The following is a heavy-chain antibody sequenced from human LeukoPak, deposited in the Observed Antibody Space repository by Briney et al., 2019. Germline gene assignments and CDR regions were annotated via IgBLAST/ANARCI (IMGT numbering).Heavy chain of an antibody. J-gene: IGHJ3*02. Sequence: SGGSLRLSCAVSGFTFSRYAMSWVRQAPGKGLEWVSTISGSGGSTYYADSVKGRFTISRDNSKNTLFLQLNSLRADDTAVYYCAKDLVSYYYDSSGSAFDIWGQGTMVTVSS. V-gene: IGHV3-23*01. CDR2: ISGSGGST. D-gene: IGHD3-22*01. CDR3: AKDLVSYYYDSSGSAFDI. CDR1: GFTFSRYA.